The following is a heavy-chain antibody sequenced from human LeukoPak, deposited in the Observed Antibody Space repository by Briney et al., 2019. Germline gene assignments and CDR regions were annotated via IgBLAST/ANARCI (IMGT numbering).Heavy chain of an antibody. CDR1: GFTSSSHT. V-gene: IGHV3-21*01. J-gene: IGHJ5*02. D-gene: IGHD3-16*02. Sequence: GGSLRLSCAASGFTSSSHTMNWVRQAPGKGLEWVSSISSSNYIYYADSVKGRFTTSRDNAKNSLYLQMHSLRAEDTAVYYCARDREGDYIWGSYRPDWFDPWGQGTLVTVSS. CDR3: ARDREGDYIWGSYRPDWFDP. CDR2: ISSSNYI.